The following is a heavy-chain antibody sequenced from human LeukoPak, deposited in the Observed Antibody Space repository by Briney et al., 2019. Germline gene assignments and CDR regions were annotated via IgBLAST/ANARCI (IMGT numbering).Heavy chain of an antibody. V-gene: IGHV4-59*01. D-gene: IGHD5-18*01. CDR2: IYYSGST. CDR3: ARTTEGGYTYDYFYCYYMDV. CDR1: GGSISSYY. J-gene: IGHJ6*03. Sequence: SETLSLTCTVSGGSISSYYWSWIRQPPGKGLEWIGYIYYSGSTNYNPSLKSRVTISVDTSKNHFSLKLSSVTAADTAVYYCARTTEGGYTYDYFYCYYMDVWGKGTTVTISS.